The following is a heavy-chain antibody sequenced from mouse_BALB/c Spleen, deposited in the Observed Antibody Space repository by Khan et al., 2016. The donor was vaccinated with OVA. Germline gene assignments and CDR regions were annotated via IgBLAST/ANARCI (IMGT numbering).Heavy chain of an antibody. D-gene: IGHD1-1*01. CDR2: ITYSGNI. Sequence: EVKLLESGPSLVKPSQTLSLTCSVTGDSITSGFWYWIRKFPGNKFEYLGYITYSGNIYYNPSLKSRISITRDTSKSQYYLQLNSVTTEDTATYYCARSYGSWAMDYWGQGTSVTVSS. CDR1: GDSITSGF. V-gene: IGHV3-8*02. CDR3: ARSYGSWAMDY. J-gene: IGHJ4*01.